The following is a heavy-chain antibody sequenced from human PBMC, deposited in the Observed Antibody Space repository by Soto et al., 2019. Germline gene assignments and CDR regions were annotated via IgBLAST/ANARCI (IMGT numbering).Heavy chain of an antibody. CDR1: GGSISSYY. CDR3: ARGPNYDFWSGYFRG. V-gene: IGHV4-59*13. Sequence: QVQLQESGPGLVKPSETLSLTCAVSGGSISSYYWSWIRQPPGKGLEWVGYAYYTGTTSYNHCLKSRVTISVDKSRNQFSLKLSSVTAADTAVYYCARGPNYDFWSGYFRGWGQGTLVTVSS. CDR2: AYYTGTT. J-gene: IGHJ4*02. D-gene: IGHD3-3*01.